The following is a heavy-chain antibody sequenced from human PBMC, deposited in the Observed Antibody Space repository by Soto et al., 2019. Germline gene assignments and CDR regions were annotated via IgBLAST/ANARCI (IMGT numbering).Heavy chain of an antibody. CDR2: IYPGDSDT. V-gene: IGHV5-51*01. CDR1: GYSFTSYW. CDR3: ARPPSSGYSGGAFDI. D-gene: IGHD3-22*01. Sequence: PGESLKISCMSSGYSFTSYWIGWVRQMPGKGLEWMGIIYPGDSDTRYSPSFQGQVTISADKSISTAYLQWSSLKASDTAMYYCARPPSSGYSGGAFDIWGLGTMVTVSS. J-gene: IGHJ3*02.